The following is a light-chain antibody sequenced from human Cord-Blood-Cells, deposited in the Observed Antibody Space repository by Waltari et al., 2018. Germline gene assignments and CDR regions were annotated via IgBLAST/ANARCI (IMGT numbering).Light chain of an antibody. CDR1: SSDVGSYNL. V-gene: IGLV2-23*01. CDR2: EGS. Sequence: QSALTQPASVSGSPGQSITISCTGTSSDVGSYNLVSWYQQHPGKAPKLMIYEGSKRPSRVSNRFSGSKSGNTASLTISGLQADDESAYYCCSYAGSSTLVFGGGTKLTIL. CDR3: CSYAGSSTLV. J-gene: IGLJ2*01.